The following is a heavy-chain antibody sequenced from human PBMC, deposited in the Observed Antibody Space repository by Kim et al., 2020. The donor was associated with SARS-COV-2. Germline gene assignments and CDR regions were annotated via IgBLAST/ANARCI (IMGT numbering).Heavy chain of an antibody. D-gene: IGHD6-19*01. CDR1: GFTFSSYA. CDR3: ARAFPSGPFDY. V-gene: IGHV3-30*04. J-gene: IGHJ4*02. CDR2: ISYDGSNK. Sequence: GGSLRLSCAASGFTFSSYAMHWVRQAPGKGLEWVAVISYDGSNKYYADSVKGRFTISRDNSKNTLYLQMNSLRAEDTAVYYCARAFPSGPFDYWGQGTLV.